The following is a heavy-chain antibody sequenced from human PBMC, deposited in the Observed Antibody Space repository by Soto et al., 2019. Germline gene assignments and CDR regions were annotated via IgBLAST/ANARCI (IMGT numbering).Heavy chain of an antibody. Sequence: GGSLRLSCAASGFTFDDYAMHWVRQASGKGLEWVSVIYSGGSTFYADSVRGRFTISRDNSKNTVNLQMNSLRAEDTAVYYCARDPWAADYWGQGTLVTVS. V-gene: IGHV3-66*01. CDR3: ARDPWAADY. D-gene: IGHD3-16*01. J-gene: IGHJ4*02. CDR2: IYSGGST. CDR1: GFTFDDYA.